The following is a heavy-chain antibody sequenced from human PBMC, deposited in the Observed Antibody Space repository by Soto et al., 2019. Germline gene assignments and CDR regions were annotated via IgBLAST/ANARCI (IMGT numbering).Heavy chain of an antibody. J-gene: IGHJ4*01. V-gene: IGHV3-21*01. CDR1: GFSFSSFT. CDR2: ISTSSSLL. Sequence: GGSLRLSCEASGFSFSSFTMNWVRRSPGKGLEWVSSISTSSSLLNYADSVKGRFTISRDNVKNLLFLQMDNLSGEDTAVYYCARSMVRGVFVLDNWGHGTPVTVSS. CDR3: ARSMVRGVFVLDN. D-gene: IGHD3-10*01.